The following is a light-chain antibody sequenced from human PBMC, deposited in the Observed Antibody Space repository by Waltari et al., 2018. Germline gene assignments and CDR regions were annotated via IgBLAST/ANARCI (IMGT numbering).Light chain of an antibody. Sequence: DIVMTQTPLSLPVTPGEPASISCRSSQSLLYSNGNTYLHWYLQKPGQSPRLLIYKVTNRESGVPDRFSGSGSGTDFTLKISRVEPEDVGIYYCMQTTEDATFGQGTNVEIK. V-gene: IGKV2-40*01. CDR3: MQTTEDAT. CDR2: KVT. J-gene: IGKJ1*01. CDR1: QSLLYSNGNTY.